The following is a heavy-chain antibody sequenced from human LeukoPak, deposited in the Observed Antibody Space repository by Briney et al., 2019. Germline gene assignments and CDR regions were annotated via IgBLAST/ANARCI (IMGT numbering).Heavy chain of an antibody. CDR1: GFTFSSYS. D-gene: IGHD5-18*01. CDR2: ISSSSSYI. V-gene: IGHV3-21*01. CDR3: ARDGRRGYSYGFFDY. Sequence: GGSLRHSCAASGFTFSSYSMNWVRQAPGKGLEWVASISSSSSYIYYADSVKGRFTISRDNAKNSLYLQMNSLRAEDTAVYYCARDGRRGYSYGFFDYWGQGTLVTVSS. J-gene: IGHJ4*02.